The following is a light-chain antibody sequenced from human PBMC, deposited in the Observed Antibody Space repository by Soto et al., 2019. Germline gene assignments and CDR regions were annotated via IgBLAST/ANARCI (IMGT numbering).Light chain of an antibody. V-gene: IGKV3-11*01. CDR3: QQRSNWPPIT. Sequence: EIELTQSPATLSLSPGERATLSCRASQSVSSYLAWYQQKPGQAPRLLIYDASNRATGIPARFRGSGSGTDFTLTISSLEPEDFAVYYCQQRSNWPPITFGQGTRLEIK. CDR2: DAS. CDR1: QSVSSY. J-gene: IGKJ5*01.